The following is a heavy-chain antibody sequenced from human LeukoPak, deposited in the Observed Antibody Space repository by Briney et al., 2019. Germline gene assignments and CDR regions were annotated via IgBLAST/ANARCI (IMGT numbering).Heavy chain of an antibody. CDR1: GDSISSGGYY. Sequence: SQTLSLTCTVSGDSISSGGYYWSWIRQPPGKGLEWIGYIYYSGSTNYNPSLKSRVTISVDTSKNQFSLKLSSVTAADTAVYYCARHGVTYSSSYGMDVWGQGTTVTVSS. D-gene: IGHD6-6*01. CDR2: IYYSGST. CDR3: ARHGVTYSSSYGMDV. J-gene: IGHJ6*02. V-gene: IGHV4-61*08.